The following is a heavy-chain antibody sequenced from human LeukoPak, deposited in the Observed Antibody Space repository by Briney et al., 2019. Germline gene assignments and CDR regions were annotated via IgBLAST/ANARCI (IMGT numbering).Heavy chain of an antibody. Sequence: PSETLSLTCTVSGGSISSSSYYWGWIRQPPGKGLEWIGSIYYSGSTYYNPSLKSRVTISVDTSKNQFSLKLSSVTAADTAVYYCARDPRTTVVTHNWFDPWGQGTLVTVSS. D-gene: IGHD4-23*01. V-gene: IGHV4-39*07. CDR3: ARDPRTTVVTHNWFDP. CDR1: GGSISSSSYY. CDR2: IYYSGST. J-gene: IGHJ5*02.